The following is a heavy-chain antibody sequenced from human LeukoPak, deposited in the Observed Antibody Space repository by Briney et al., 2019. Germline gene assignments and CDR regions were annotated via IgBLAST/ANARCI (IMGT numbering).Heavy chain of an antibody. CDR1: GGSFCGYY. Sequence: SETLSLTCAVYGGSFCGYYWSWIRQPPGKGLEWIGEINHSGSTNYNPSLKSRVTISVDTSKNQFSLKLSSVTAADTAVYYCARDRITIFGVVIMGFDYWGQGTLVTVSS. CDR3: ARDRITIFGVVIMGFDY. D-gene: IGHD3-3*01. J-gene: IGHJ4*02. CDR2: INHSGST. V-gene: IGHV4-34*01.